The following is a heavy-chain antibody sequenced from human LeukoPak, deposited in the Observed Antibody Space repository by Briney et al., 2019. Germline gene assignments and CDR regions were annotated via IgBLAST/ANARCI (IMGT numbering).Heavy chain of an antibody. CDR1: GGTFSSYA. J-gene: IGHJ6*04. CDR3: ARDLEDSSSRNAPPPTFYYYGMDV. Sequence: ASVKVSCEASGGTFSSYAIRCVRQAPGERLWWVGGIIPIFGTANYAQTFQGRVTITADESMRTAYMELSSPRSEDTAVYYCARDLEDSSSRNAPPPTFYYYGMDVWGKGTTVTVSS. CDR2: IIPIFGTA. D-gene: IGHD6-13*01. V-gene: IGHV1-69*13.